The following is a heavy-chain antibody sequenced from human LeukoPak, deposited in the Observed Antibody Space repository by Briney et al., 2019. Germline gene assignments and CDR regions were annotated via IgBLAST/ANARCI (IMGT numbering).Heavy chain of an antibody. J-gene: IGHJ4*02. V-gene: IGHV3-7*01. CDR3: ARDAYGDYSFDY. D-gene: IGHD4-17*01. CDR2: IKQDGSEK. CDR1: GFTFSDYY. Sequence: GGSLRLSCVASGFTFSDYYMTWVRQPPGKGLEWVANIKQDGSEKYYVDSVKGRFTISRDNAKNSLFLQMNSLRAEDTAVYYCARDAYGDYSFDYWGQGTLVTVSS.